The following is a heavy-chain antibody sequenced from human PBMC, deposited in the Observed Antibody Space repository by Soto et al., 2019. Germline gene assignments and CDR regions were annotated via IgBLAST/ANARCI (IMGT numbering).Heavy chain of an antibody. V-gene: IGHV3-23*01. CDR1: GFTFSSYA. CDR2: ISGSGGST. CDR3: AKDQSSARRCFDY. Sequence: GGSLRLSCAASGFTFSSYAMSWVRQAPGKGLEWVSAISGSGGSTSYADSVKGRFTISRDNSKNTLYLQMNSLRAEDTAVYYCAKDQSSARRCFDYWGQGTLVTVSS. J-gene: IGHJ4*02.